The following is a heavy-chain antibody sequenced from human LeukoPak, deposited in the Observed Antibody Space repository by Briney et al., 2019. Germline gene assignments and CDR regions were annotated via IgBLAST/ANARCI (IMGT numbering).Heavy chain of an antibody. CDR3: SLNTAAAFDV. J-gene: IGHJ3*01. Sequence: SETLSFTCTVSGGSISSSSYYWGWIRQPPGKGLEWIGSIYCSGSTYYNPSLKSRVTISVDTSKNQFSLKLSSVTAADTAVYYCSLNTAAAFDVWGQGTMVTVSS. D-gene: IGHD4-17*01. V-gene: IGHV4-39*01. CDR2: IYCSGST. CDR1: GGSISSSSYY.